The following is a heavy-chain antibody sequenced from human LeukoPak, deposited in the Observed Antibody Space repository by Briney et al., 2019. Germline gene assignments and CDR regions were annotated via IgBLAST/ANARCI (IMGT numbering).Heavy chain of an antibody. J-gene: IGHJ4*02. CDR3: ARGLSGYASSLGY. V-gene: IGHV3-21*01. D-gene: IGHD6-6*01. CDR1: GFTFSSYS. CDR2: ISRRSSYI. Sequence: GGSLRLSCAASGFTFSSYSMNWVRQAPGKGLEWVSSISRRSSYIYYADSLKGRFTISRDNAKNTLYLQMNSLRAEDTAVYYCARGLSGYASSLGYWGQGTLVTVSA.